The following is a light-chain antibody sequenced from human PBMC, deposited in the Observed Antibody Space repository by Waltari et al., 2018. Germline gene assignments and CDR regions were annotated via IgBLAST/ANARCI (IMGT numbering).Light chain of an antibody. CDR2: QDS. CDR3: QAWDSSPDVV. Sequence: SYELTQPPSVSVSPGQTASIPCSGDNLGDKYACWYQQKPGQAPVLVIYQDSKRPSGIPERFSGSNSGNTATLTISGTQAMDEADYYCQAWDSSPDVVFGGGTKLTVL. J-gene: IGLJ2*01. CDR1: NLGDKY. V-gene: IGLV3-1*01.